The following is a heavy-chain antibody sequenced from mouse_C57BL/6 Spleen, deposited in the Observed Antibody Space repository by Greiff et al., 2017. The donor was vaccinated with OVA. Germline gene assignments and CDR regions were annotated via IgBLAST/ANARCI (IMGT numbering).Heavy chain of an antibody. J-gene: IGHJ2*01. Sequence: QVQLKQSGAELARPGASVKMSCKASGYTFTSYTMHWVKQRPGQGLEWIGYINPSSGYTKYNQKFKDKATLTADQSSSTAYMQLSSLTSEDSAVYYCARGGITSFDYWGQGTTLTVSS. CDR2: INPSSGYT. V-gene: IGHV1-4*01. D-gene: IGHD2-4*01. CDR1: GYTFTSYT. CDR3: ARGGITSFDY.